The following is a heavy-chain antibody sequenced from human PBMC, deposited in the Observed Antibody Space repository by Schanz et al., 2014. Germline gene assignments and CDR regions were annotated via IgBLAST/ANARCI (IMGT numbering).Heavy chain of an antibody. CDR1: GGPFSGYF. J-gene: IGHJ6*02. V-gene: IGHV4-34*01. Sequence: QVQLQQWGAGLLKPSETLSLTCAVYGGPFSGYFWSWIRQSPGKGLQWIGEIHHSGSIIYNPSLRSGVTISIDPSKNQFFLKVTSVTAADTAVYYCARHLVNAYGMDVWGQGTAVTVSS. D-gene: IGHD3-3*02. CDR2: IHHSGSI. CDR3: ARHLVNAYGMDV.